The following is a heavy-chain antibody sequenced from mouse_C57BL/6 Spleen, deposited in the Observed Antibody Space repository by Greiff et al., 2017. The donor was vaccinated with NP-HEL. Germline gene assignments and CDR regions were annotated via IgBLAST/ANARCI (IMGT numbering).Heavy chain of an antibody. Sequence: QVHVKQSGAELVRPGASVKLSCKASGYTFTDYYINWVKQRPGQGLEWIARIYPGSGNTYYNEKFKGKATLTAEKSSSTAYMQLSSLTSEDSAVYFCAREEVLLRYRAWFAYGGQGTLVTVSA. CDR1: GYTFTDYY. D-gene: IGHD1-1*01. J-gene: IGHJ3*01. V-gene: IGHV1-76*01. CDR3: AREEVLLRYRAWFAY. CDR2: IYPGSGNT.